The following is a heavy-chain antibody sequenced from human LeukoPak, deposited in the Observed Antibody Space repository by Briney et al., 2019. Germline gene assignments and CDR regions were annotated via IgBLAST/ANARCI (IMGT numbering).Heavy chain of an antibody. CDR1: GGSISSYY. CDR3: ARGRQLVVADY. Sequence: SETLSLTCTVSGGSISSYYWNWIRQPAGKGLEWIGRIYISGSTNYNPSLKSRVTMSVDTSKNQFSLKLSSVTAADTAVYYCARGRQLVVADYWGQGTLVTVSS. V-gene: IGHV4-4*07. CDR2: IYISGST. D-gene: IGHD6-13*01. J-gene: IGHJ4*02.